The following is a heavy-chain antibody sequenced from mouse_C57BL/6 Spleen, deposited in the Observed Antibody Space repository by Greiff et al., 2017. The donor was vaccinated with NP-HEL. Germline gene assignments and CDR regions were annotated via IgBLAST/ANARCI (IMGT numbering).Heavy chain of an antibody. CDR3: TRCADGSSPWFAY. CDR2: IYPGNSDT. D-gene: IGHD1-1*01. V-gene: IGHV1-5*01. J-gene: IGHJ3*01. CDR1: GYTFTSYW. Sequence: EVQLQQSGTVLARPGASVKMSCKTSGYTFTSYWMHWVKQRPGQGLEWIGAIYPGNSDTSYNQKFKGKAKLTAVTSASTAYMELSSLTNEDSAVYYFTRCADGSSPWFAYWGQGTLVTVSA.